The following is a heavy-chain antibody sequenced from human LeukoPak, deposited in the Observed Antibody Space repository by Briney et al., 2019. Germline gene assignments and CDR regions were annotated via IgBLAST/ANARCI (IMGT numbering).Heavy chain of an antibody. CDR1: GGSISSSSYY. CDR3: ASPLGYCSGGNCEASAFDI. J-gene: IGHJ3*02. V-gene: IGHV4-39*01. Sequence: KPSETLSLTCTVSGGSISSSSYYWGWIRQPPGKGLEWIGSIYYSGSTYYNPSLKSRVTISVDTSKNQFSLKLSSVTAADTAVYYCASPLGYCSGGNCEASAFDIWGQGTMVTVSS. CDR2: IYYSGST. D-gene: IGHD2-15*01.